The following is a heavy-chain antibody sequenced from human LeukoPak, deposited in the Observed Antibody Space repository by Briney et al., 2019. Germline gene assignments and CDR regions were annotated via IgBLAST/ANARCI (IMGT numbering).Heavy chain of an antibody. CDR3: AKDRGCSSTSCFYYFDY. CDR2: IRYDGSNK. V-gene: IGHV3-30*02. CDR1: GFTFSSYG. D-gene: IGHD2-2*01. Sequence: GGSLRLSCAASGFTFSSYGMHWVRQAPGKGLEWVAFIRYDGSNKYYADSVKGRFTISRDNSKNTLYLQMNSLRAEDTAVYYCAKDRGCSSTSCFYYFDYWGQGTLVTVSS. J-gene: IGHJ4*02.